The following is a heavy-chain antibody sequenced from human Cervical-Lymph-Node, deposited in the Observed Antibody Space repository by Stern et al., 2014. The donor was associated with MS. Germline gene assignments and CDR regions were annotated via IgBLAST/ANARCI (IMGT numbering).Heavy chain of an antibody. D-gene: IGHD6-19*01. CDR2: ISWDADTT. CDR3: AKGGRSGSLDH. J-gene: IGHJ5*02. CDR1: GFTFADYM. Sequence: EVQLVQSGGVMVQPGGSLRLSCAASGFTFADYMMHWVRQVPGKGLEWVSLISWDADTTHYADSVKGRFTISRDNSKNSLYLQMGSLTTEDTAFYFCAKGGRSGSLDHWGQGTLVTVSS. V-gene: IGHV3-43*01.